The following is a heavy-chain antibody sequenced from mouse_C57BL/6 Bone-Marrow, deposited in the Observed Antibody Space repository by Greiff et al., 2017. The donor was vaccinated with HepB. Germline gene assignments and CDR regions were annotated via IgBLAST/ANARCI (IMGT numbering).Heavy chain of an antibody. CDR3: ARNYYYGSSQYYFDY. CDR1: GYAFSSYW. J-gene: IGHJ2*01. Sequence: VQLQQSGAELVKPGASVKISCKASGYAFSSYWMNWVKQRPGKGLEWIGQIYPGDGDTNYNEKFKSKATLTVDTSSSTAYMQLSSLTSEDSAVYYCARNYYYGSSQYYFDYWGQGTTLTVSS. D-gene: IGHD1-1*01. V-gene: IGHV1-80*01. CDR2: IYPGDGDT.